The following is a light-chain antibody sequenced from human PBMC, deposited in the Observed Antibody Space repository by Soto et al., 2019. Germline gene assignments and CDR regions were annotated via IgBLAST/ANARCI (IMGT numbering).Light chain of an antibody. Sequence: QSVLTQPASVSGSPGQSLTISCTGTSSDVGAYNYDSWYQQYPGEAPKVIIYDVSHRPAGVSNRFSGSKSGNTASLTISGLQTQDEADYYCSSYTSATTYVFGTGTKVTGL. CDR3: SSYTSATTYV. CDR1: SSDVGAYNY. CDR2: DVS. J-gene: IGLJ1*01. V-gene: IGLV2-14*01.